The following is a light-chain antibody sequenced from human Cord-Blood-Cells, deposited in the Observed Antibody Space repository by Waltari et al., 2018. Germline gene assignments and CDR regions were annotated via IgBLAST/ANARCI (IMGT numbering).Light chain of an antibody. J-gene: IGKJ1*01. CDR3: QQRSNWPPA. CDR2: DAS. Sequence: EIVLTQSPATLSLSPGERATLSGRASQSVSSYLAWYQQKPGQAPRLLIDDASNRATGIPARFSGSGSGTDFTLTISSLEPEDFAVYYCQQRSNWPPAFGQGTKVEIK. CDR1: QSVSSY. V-gene: IGKV3-11*01.